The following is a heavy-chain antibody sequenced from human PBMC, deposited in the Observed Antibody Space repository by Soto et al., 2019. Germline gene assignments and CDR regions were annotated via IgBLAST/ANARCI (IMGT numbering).Heavy chain of an antibody. D-gene: IGHD3-3*01. V-gene: IGHV3-30-3*01. J-gene: IGHJ4*02. Sequence: GGSLRLSCTAAGFTCGDYAMSWVRQAPGKGLEWVAVISYDGSNKYYADSVKGRFTISRDNSKNTLYLQMNSLRAEDTAVYYCARDYDFWSGPEYWGQGALVTVSS. CDR3: ARDYDFWSGPEY. CDR2: ISYDGSNK. CDR1: GFTCGDYA.